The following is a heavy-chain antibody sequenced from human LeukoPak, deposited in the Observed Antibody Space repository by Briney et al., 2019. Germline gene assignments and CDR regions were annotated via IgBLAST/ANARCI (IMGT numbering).Heavy chain of an antibody. J-gene: IGHJ4*02. CDR1: GFSFSSYS. CDR3: VRDLDSVAFF. CDR2: ISSSSSTI. D-gene: IGHD1-1*01. V-gene: IGHV3-48*01. Sequence: GGSLRLSCAASGFSFSSYSMKWVRQAPGKGLEWDSYISSSSSTISYADSVKGRFAISRDNAKNSLYLQMNSLRAEDTAVDYCVRDLDSVAFFWGQGTLVTVSS.